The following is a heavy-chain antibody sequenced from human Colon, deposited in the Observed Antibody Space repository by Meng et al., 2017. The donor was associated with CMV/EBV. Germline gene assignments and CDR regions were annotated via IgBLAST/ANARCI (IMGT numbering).Heavy chain of an antibody. V-gene: IGHV4-34*01. CDR1: GGSFSGYY. J-gene: IGHJ4*02. CDR2: INHSGST. CDR3: ARYYDFWSGRFDY. Sequence: SETLSLTGAVYGGSFSGYYWSWIRQPPGKGLEWIGEINHSGSTNYNPSLKSRVTISVDTSKNQFSLKLSSVTAADTAVYYCARYYDFWSGRFDYWGQGTLVTVSS. D-gene: IGHD3-3*01.